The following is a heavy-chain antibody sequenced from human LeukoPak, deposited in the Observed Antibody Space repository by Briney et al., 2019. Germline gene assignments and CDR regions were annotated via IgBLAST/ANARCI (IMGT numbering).Heavy chain of an antibody. J-gene: IGHJ4*02. CDR2: IFGSGGSA. V-gene: IGHV3-23*01. Sequence: GGSLRLSCAASGFTFGSYAMYWVRQAPGKGLEWVSGIFGSGGSAHYADSVKGPFTISRDNSKNTVYLQMDSLRVEDTAIYYCAKTTTGYSSGRYPAWPIDYWGQGTLVTVSS. D-gene: IGHD2-15*01. CDR1: GFTFGSYA. CDR3: AKTTTGYSSGRYPAWPIDY.